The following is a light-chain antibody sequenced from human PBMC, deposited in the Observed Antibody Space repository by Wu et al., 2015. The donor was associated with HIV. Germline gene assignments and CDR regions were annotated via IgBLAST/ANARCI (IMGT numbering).Light chain of an antibody. CDR3: QQYNTFVT. J-gene: IGKJ3*01. V-gene: IGKV1-5*03. CDR2: KAS. CDR1: QYISRW. Sequence: DIQMTQSPSTLSASVGDRVTITCRASQYISRWLAWYQQKPGKAPKLLIYKASSLESGVPSRFSGSGSGTEFTLTISSLQPDDFATYYCQQYNTFVTFGPGTKVDIK.